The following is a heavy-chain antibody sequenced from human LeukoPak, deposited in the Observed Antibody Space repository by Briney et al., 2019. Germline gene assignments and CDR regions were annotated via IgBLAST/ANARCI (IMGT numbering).Heavy chain of an antibody. CDR1: GGSISSSSYY. D-gene: IGHD2-2*01. Sequence: SETLSLTCTVSGGSISSSSYYWGWIRQPPGKGLEWIGSIYYSGSTYYNPSLKSRVTISVDTSKNQFSLKLSSVTAADTAVYYCAGGIVVVPAAIRWRWRSSPAFDIWGQGTMVTVSS. CDR3: AGGIVVVPAAIRWRWRSSPAFDI. V-gene: IGHV4-39*01. CDR2: IYYSGST. J-gene: IGHJ3*02.